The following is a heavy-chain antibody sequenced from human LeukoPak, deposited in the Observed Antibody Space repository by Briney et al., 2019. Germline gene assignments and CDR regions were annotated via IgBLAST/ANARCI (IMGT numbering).Heavy chain of an antibody. CDR2: INHSGST. D-gene: IGHD4-17*01. Sequence: SETLSLTCAVYGGSFSGYYWSWIRQPPGKGLEWIGEINHSGSTNYNPSLKSRVTISVDTSKNQFSLKLSSVTAADTAVYYCAESVTTVTRFDYWGQGTLVTVSS. J-gene: IGHJ4*02. CDR1: GGSFSGYY. CDR3: AESVTTVTRFDY. V-gene: IGHV4-34*01.